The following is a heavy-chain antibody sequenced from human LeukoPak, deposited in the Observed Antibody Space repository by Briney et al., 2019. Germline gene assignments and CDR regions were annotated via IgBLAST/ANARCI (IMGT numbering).Heavy chain of an antibody. J-gene: IGHJ4*02. CDR1: GFTFSSYW. V-gene: IGHV3-74*01. Sequence: PGGSLRLSCAASGFTFSSYWMHWVRQAPGKGLVWVSRINSDGSGTSYADSVKGRFTISRDNAKNTLYLQMNSLRAVDTAVYYCAVAKAITVVRGAPRHFDNWGQGTLVTVSS. D-gene: IGHD3-10*01. CDR3: AVAKAITVVRGAPRHFDN. CDR2: INSDGSGT.